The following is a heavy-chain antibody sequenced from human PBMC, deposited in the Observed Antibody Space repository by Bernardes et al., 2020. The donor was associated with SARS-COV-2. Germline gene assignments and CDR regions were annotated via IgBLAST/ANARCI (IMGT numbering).Heavy chain of an antibody. CDR3: AKTGGQQLDFDY. D-gene: IGHD6-13*01. Sequence: GGSLRLSCAASGFTFSSYAMSWVRQAPGKGLEWVSAISGIGGSTYYADSVKGRFTISIDNSKNTLYLQMNSLRAEDTAVYYCAKTGGQQLDFDYWGQGTLVTVSS. CDR2: ISGIGGST. J-gene: IGHJ4*02. CDR1: GFTFSSYA. V-gene: IGHV3-23*01.